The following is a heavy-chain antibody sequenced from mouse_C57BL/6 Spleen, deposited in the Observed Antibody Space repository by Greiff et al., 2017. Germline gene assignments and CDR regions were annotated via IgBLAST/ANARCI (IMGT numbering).Heavy chain of an antibody. J-gene: IGHJ4*01. CDR1: GFTFSDYG. Sequence: EVQVVESGGGLVKPGGSLKLSCAASGFTFSDYGMHWVRQAPETGLEWVAYISSGSSTIYYADTVKGRFTISRDNAKNTLFLQMTSLRSEDTAMYYCARCRRGYAMDYWGQGTSVTVSS. CDR3: ARCRRGYAMDY. CDR2: ISSGSSTI. V-gene: IGHV5-17*01.